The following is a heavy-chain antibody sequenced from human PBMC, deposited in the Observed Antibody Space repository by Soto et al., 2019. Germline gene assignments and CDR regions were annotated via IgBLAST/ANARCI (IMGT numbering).Heavy chain of an antibody. D-gene: IGHD3-9*01. CDR3: ARGRYFDLSGLFDP. Sequence: GASVKVSCKASGGTFSSYTISWVRQAPGQGLEWMGRIIPILGIANYAQKFQGRVTITADKSTSTAYMELSSLRSDDTAVYYCARGRYFDLSGLFDPWGQGTLVTVSS. V-gene: IGHV1-69*02. J-gene: IGHJ5*01. CDR2: IIPILGIA. CDR1: GGTFSSYT.